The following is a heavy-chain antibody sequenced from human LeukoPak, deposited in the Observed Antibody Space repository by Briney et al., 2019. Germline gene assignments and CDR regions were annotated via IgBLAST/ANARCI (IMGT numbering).Heavy chain of an antibody. J-gene: IGHJ5*02. CDR3: ARNVGYCSSPSCYPWFDP. Sequence: NPSETLSLTCTVSGGSTSSHYWSWVRQPPGKRLEWSGYIHDSGTINYNPSLKRRVPISVDTSKNQFSLKLTSLTAADTAVYYCARNVGYCSSPSCYPWFDPWGQGTLVTVSA. CDR1: GGSTSSHY. CDR2: IHDSGTI. D-gene: IGHD2-2*01. V-gene: IGHV4-59*11.